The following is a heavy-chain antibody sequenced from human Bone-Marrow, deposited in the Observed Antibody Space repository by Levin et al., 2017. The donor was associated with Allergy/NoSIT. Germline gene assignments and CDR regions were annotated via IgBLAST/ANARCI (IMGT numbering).Heavy chain of an antibody. V-gene: IGHV3-23*01. CDR2: ISAGDDT. CDR3: AGRSSDNRSFCW. D-gene: IGHD3-22*01. Sequence: PGESLKISCAASGFTVSRCAMGWVRQAPGKGLERLGEISAGDDTWYADSVRGRFTMSRDTSKNTLFLQMNSLRVEDTAIYYCAGRSSDNRSFCWGGQGTLVTVSS. J-gene: IGHJ4*02. CDR1: GFTVSRCA.